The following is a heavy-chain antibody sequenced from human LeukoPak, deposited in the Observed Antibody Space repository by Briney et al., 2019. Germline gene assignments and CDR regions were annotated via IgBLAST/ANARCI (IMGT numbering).Heavy chain of an antibody. J-gene: IGHJ4*02. CDR2: ISYDGSNK. V-gene: IGHV3-30*18. D-gene: IGHD3-22*01. CDR3: AKELFGRYYYISNFDY. Sequence: PGGSLRLSCAASGFTFSSYGMHWVRQAPGKGLEWVAVISYDGSNKYYADSVKGRFTISRDNSKNTLYLQMNSLRAEDTAVYYCAKELFGRYYYISNFDYWGQGTLVTVSS. CDR1: GFTFSSYG.